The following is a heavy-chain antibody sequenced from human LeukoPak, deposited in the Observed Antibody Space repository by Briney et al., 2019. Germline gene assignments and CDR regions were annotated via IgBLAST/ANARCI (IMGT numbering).Heavy chain of an antibody. V-gene: IGHV3-30*02. J-gene: IGHJ4*01. CDR1: GFTFRDAW. Sequence: GGSLRLTFADSGFTFRDAWMSWVRQAPGKGLEWVAFIRYDGSNKYYADSVKGRFTISRDNSKNTLHLLMNNLRVEDTAIYHCAKIPQVGTVTVPNFDHWGHGTLVTVS. CDR3: AKIPQVGTVTVPNFDH. D-gene: IGHD3/OR15-3a*01. CDR2: IRYDGSNK.